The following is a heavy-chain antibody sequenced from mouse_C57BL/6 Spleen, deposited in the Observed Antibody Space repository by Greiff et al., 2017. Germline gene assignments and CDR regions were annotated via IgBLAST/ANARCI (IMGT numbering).Heavy chain of an antibody. D-gene: IGHD2-1*01. CDR1: GYTFTSYW. V-gene: IGHV1-64*01. J-gene: IGHJ1*03. CDR3: ARRGKIYGNYGYFDV. Sequence: QVQLQQPGAELVKPGASVKLSCKASGYTFTSYWMHWVKQRPGQGLEWIGMIHPNSGSTNYNEKFKSKATLTVDKSSSTAYMQLSSLTSEDSAVYYCARRGKIYGNYGYFDVWGTGTTVTVSS. CDR2: IHPNSGST.